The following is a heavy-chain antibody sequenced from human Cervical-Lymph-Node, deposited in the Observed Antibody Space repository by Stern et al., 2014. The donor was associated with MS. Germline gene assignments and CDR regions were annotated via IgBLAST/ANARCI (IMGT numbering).Heavy chain of an antibody. CDR3: ARALEDYGDYPNWFDH. CDR2: INSDGSST. J-gene: IGHJ5*02. Sequence: EVQLVESGGGLVQPGGSLRLSCAASGLTFSSYWMHWVRQAPGKGLVWVSRINSDGSSTSYADSVKGRFTISRDNAKNTLYLQMNSLRAEDTAVYYCARALEDYGDYPNWFDHWGQGTLVTVSS. CDR1: GLTFSSYW. V-gene: IGHV3-74*02. D-gene: IGHD4-17*01.